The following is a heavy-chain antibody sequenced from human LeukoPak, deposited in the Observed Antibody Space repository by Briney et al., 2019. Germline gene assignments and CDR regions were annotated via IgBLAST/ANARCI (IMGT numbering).Heavy chain of an antibody. CDR1: GFTFSSYA. Sequence: GGSLRLSCAASGFTFSSYAMHWVRQAPGKGREWVAVISYDGSNKYYADSVKGRFTISRDNSKNTLYLQMNSLRAEDTAVYYCAREFTDAFDSWGQGTLVTVS. J-gene: IGHJ4*02. CDR3: AREFTDAFDS. CDR2: ISYDGSNK. D-gene: IGHD3-16*01. V-gene: IGHV3-30-3*01.